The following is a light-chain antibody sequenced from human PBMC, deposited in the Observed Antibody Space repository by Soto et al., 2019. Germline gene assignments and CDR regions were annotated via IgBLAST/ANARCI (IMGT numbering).Light chain of an antibody. CDR3: QQYSRAPAWT. CDR1: QRLKSDY. J-gene: IGKJ1*01. CDR2: GTS. Sequence: EITLTQSPGSLSLSPGERATLSCRASQRLKSDYFAWYQQRRGQAPRLLIYGTSIRASGIPDRFSGSGSGTDFTLTISRLEPEDFAVYYCQQYSRAPAWTFGQGTKVEV. V-gene: IGKV3-20*01.